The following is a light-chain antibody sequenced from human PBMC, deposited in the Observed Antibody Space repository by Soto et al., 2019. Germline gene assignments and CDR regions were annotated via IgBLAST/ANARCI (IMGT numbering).Light chain of an antibody. CDR2: GAS. J-gene: IGKJ4*01. CDR3: QQYNNWPLT. CDR1: QSVSSN. V-gene: IGKV3-15*01. Sequence: EVVMTQSPATLSVSLGDRATLSCRASQSVSSNLAWYQQKPGQAPRLLIYGASTRATGIPARFSGSGSGTEFTLTISSLQSEDFAVYSCQQYNNWPLTFGGGNKVDIK.